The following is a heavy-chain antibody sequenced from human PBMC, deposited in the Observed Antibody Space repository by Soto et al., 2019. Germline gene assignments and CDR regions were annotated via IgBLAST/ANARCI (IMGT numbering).Heavy chain of an antibody. CDR2: FNPTSGST. J-gene: IGHJ4*02. V-gene: IGHV1-46*01. D-gene: IGHD6-13*01. Sequence: QVQLVQSGAEVKKPGASVKLSCKASGYTFINYYIHWVRRATGQGIEWMGIFNPTSGSTNYAQKFQGRVTLTMDTSTRTVYMELSSLSFDDTAVYYCARDLAAGDYWGQGTLVTVSS. CDR3: ARDLAAGDY. CDR1: GYTFINYY.